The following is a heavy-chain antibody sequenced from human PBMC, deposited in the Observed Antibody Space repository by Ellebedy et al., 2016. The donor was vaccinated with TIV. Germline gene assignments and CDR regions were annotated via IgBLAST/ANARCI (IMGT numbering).Heavy chain of an antibody. CDR2: VYYRGST. D-gene: IGHD6-19*01. J-gene: IGHJ3*02. Sequence: MPSETLSLTCTVSGGSISSYYWSWIRQPPGKGLEWIGYVYYRGSTSYNPSLKSRLTIFLDTSENQFSLQLTSVTAADTAMYYCARGSHQQWLGRRNDDGFDIWGQGTMVTVSP. V-gene: IGHV4-59*01. CDR3: ARGSHQQWLGRRNDDGFDI. CDR1: GGSISSYY.